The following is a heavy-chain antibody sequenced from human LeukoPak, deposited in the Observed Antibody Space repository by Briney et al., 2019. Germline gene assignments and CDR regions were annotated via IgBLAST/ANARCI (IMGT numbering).Heavy chain of an antibody. V-gene: IGHV4-34*09. J-gene: IGHJ5*02. CDR1: GGSFSGYY. Sequence: SETLSLTCAVYGGSFSGYYWSWIRQPPGKGLEWIGEINHSGSTNYNPSLKSRLTISIDTSKNQFSLKLSSVTAADTAVYYCARDRAPSSGGYDNDNWFDPWGQGTLVTVSS. CDR2: INHSGST. CDR3: ARDRAPSSGGYDNDNWFDP. D-gene: IGHD5-12*01.